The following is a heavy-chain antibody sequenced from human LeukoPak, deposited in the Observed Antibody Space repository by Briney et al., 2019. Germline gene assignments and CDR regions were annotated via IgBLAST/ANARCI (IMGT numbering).Heavy chain of an antibody. CDR3: AKSVSYGSGSLHY. J-gene: IGHJ4*02. CDR1: GFTFSSSA. CDR2: ISGGGDST. Sequence: PGGSLRLSCAASGFTFSSSAMTWVRQAPGKGLEWVSTISGGGDSTYYADSVKGRFTISRDNSIRTLYVQMNSLRAEDTAVYYCAKSVSYGSGSLHYWGQGTLVTVSS. V-gene: IGHV3-23*01. D-gene: IGHD3-10*01.